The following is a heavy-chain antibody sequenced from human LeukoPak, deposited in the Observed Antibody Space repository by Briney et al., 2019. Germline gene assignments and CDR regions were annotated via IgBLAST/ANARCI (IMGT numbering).Heavy chain of an antibody. CDR1: GFTFSSYG. CDR3: AKDHSSGWYVDY. CDR2: ISYDGSNK. J-gene: IGHJ4*02. V-gene: IGHV3-30*18. D-gene: IGHD6-19*01. Sequence: EGSLRLSCAASGFTFSSYGMLWVRQAPGKGLEWVAVISYDGSNKYYADSVKGRFTISRDNSKNTLYLQMNSLRAEDMAVHYCAKDHSSGWYVDYWGQGTLVTVSS.